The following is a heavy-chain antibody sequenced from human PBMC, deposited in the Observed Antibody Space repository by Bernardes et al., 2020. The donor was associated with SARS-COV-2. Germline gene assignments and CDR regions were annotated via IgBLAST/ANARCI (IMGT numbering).Heavy chain of an antibody. CDR3: ATPMYSGSYSNYYGMDV. CDR1: GYTFTSYG. V-gene: IGHV1-18*01. J-gene: IGHJ6*02. D-gene: IGHD1-26*01. CDR2: ISAYNGNT. Sequence: ASVKVSCKASGYTFTSYGISWVRQAPGQGLEWMGWISAYNGNTNYAQKLQDRVTMTTNTSTSTAYMELRSLRSDDTALYYCATPMYSGSYSNYYGMDVWGQGTTVTVSS.